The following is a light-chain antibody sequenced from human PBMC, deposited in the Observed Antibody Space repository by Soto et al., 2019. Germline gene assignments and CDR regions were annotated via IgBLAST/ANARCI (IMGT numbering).Light chain of an antibody. CDR2: DVS. CDR1: HHVNKY. CDR3: QHHDLAPYT. J-gene: IGKJ2*01. V-gene: IGKV1-33*01. Sequence: DIQMTQSPSSLSASVGDRVSITCQASHHVNKYLTWYQQKPGKAPNLLIYDVSKLKTGVASRFSGSGSGTQFTLTLTNLHPEDFATYYCQHHDLAPYTFGQGTRLDIK.